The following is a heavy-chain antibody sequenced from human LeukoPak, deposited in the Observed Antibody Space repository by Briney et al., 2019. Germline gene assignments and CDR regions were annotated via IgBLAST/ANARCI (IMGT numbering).Heavy chain of an antibody. CDR3: ARVGNVLRYFDWFISPSRAFDI. J-gene: IGHJ3*02. V-gene: IGHV1-18*01. CDR1: GYTFTSYG. CDR2: ISAYNGNT. D-gene: IGHD3-9*01. Sequence: ASVKVSCKASGYTFTSYGISWVRQAPGQGLEWVGWISAYNGNTNYAQKLQGRVTMTTDTSTSTAYMELRSLRSDDTAVYYCARVGNVLRYFDWFISPSRAFDIWGQGTMVTVSS.